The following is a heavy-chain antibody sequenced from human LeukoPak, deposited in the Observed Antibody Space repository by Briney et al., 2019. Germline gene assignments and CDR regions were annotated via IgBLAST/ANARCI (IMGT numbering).Heavy chain of an antibody. CDR1: GGSISSSSYY. Sequence: SETLSLTCTVSGGSISSSSYYWGWIRQPPGKGLGWIGSIYYSGSTYYNPSLKSRVTISVDTSKNQFSLKLSSVTAADTAVYSCARHHYYYYILTGYYNNWSDPWGQGTLVTVSS. V-gene: IGHV4-39*01. J-gene: IGHJ5*02. CDR3: ARHHYYYYILTGYYNNWSDP. D-gene: IGHD3-9*01. CDR2: IYYSGST.